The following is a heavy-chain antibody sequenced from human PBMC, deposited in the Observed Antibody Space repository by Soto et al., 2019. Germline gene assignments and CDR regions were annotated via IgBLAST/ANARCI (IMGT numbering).Heavy chain of an antibody. CDR2: IIPIFGTA. V-gene: IGHV1-69*13. CDR3: ASNPLGELELRAVAFDI. CDR1: GDTFSSYA. J-gene: IGHJ3*02. Sequence: SVKVSCKASGDTFSSYAISWVRQAPGQGLEWMGGIIPIFGTANYAQKFQGRVTITADESTSTAYMELSSLRSEDTAVYYCASNPLGELELRAVAFDIWGQGTMVTGSS. D-gene: IGHD1-7*01.